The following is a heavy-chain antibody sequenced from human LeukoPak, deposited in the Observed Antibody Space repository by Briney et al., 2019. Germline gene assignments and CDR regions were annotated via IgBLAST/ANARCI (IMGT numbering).Heavy chain of an antibody. CDR3: ARHVGRSAFDI. D-gene: IGHD2-15*01. Sequence: SETLSLTCTVSGGSISSYYWSWIRQPPGKGLEWIGYIYYSGSTNYNPSLKSRVTISVDTSKNQFSLKLSSVTAADTAVYYCARHVGRSAFDIWGQGTMVTVSS. J-gene: IGHJ3*02. CDR1: GGSISSYY. V-gene: IGHV4-59*08. CDR2: IYYSGST.